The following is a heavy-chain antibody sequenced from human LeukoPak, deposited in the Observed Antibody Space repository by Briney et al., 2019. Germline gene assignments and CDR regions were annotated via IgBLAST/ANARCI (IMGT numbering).Heavy chain of an antibody. CDR3: AKSYDYVWEFDY. CDR2: ISGSGGGT. D-gene: IGHD3-16*01. V-gene: IGHV3-23*01. Sequence: GGSLRLSCAASGFTFSSYAMSWVRQAPGKGLEWVSAISGSGGGTYYADSVKGRFTISRDNSKNTLYLQMNSLRAEDTAVYYCAKSYDYVWEFDYWGQGTLVTVSS. CDR1: GFTFSSYA. J-gene: IGHJ4*02.